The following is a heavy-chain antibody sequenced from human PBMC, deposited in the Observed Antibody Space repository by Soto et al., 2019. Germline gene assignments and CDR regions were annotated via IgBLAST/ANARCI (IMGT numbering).Heavy chain of an antibody. CDR2: INAGNGNT. J-gene: IGHJ4*02. CDR1: GYTFTSYA. V-gene: IGHV1-3*01. Sequence: QVQLVQSGAEVKKPGASVKVSCKASGYTFTSYAMHWVRQAPGQRLEWMGWINAGNGNTKYSQKFQGRVTITRDTSASTAYMALSSLRSEDTAVYYCARGLNGYLYYFDYWGQGTLVTVSS. CDR3: ARGLNGYLYYFDY. D-gene: IGHD5-18*01.